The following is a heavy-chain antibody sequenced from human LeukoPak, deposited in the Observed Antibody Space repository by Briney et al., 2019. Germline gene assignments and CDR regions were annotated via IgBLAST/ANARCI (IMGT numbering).Heavy chain of an antibody. V-gene: IGHV3-23*01. D-gene: IGHD4-17*01. CDR3: AKDIGYGDYLKFEF. J-gene: IGHJ4*02. CDR2: VSGSGDST. Sequence: PGGSLRLSCVASGFTFSSYAMSWVRQAPGKGLEWVSTVSGSGDSTYYADSVRGRFTISRDNSKNTLYLQMNSLRAEDTAVFYCAKDIGYGDYLKFEFWGQGTLVTVSS. CDR1: GFTFSSYA.